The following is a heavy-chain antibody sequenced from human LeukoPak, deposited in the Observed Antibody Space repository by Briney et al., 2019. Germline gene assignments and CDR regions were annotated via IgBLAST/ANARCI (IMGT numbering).Heavy chain of an antibody. Sequence: SQTLSLTCTVSGGSISSGGYYWSWIRQHPGKGLDGIGYIYYSGSTYYNPSLKSRVTISVDTSKNQFSLKLSSVTAADTAVYYCASSFGGSYQDAFDIWGQGTMVTVSS. D-gene: IGHD2-15*01. J-gene: IGHJ3*02. V-gene: IGHV4-31*03. CDR1: GGSISSGGYY. CDR2: IYYSGST. CDR3: ASSFGGSYQDAFDI.